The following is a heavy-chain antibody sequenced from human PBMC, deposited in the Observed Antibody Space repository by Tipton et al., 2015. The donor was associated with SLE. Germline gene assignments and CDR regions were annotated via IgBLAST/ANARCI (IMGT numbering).Heavy chain of an antibody. Sequence: TLSLTCTVSGGSISSGGYYWSWIRQHPGKGLEWIGYIYYSGSTYYNPSLKSRVTISVDTSKNQFSLKLSSVTAADTAVYYCARELTYLGAFDIWGQGTMVTVSS. V-gene: IGHV4-31*03. CDR3: ARELTYLGAFDI. CDR1: GGSISSGGYY. J-gene: IGHJ3*02. CDR2: IYYSGST. D-gene: IGHD2-8*01.